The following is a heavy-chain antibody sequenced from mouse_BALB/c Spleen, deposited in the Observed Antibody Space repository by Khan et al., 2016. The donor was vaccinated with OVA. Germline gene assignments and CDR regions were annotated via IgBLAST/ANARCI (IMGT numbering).Heavy chain of an antibody. J-gene: IGHJ4*01. CDR2: ISTYYDDA. CDR1: GYTFTDYA. CDR3: ARNYYGTRNAMDY. V-gene: IGHV1S137*01. D-gene: IGHD1-1*01. Sequence: QVQLQQSGAELVRPGVSVKISCKGSGYTFTDYAMHWVKQSHTKSLEWIGVISTYYDDASYSQKFKGKATMTIDKSSSTAYLELARLTSEDYAIYYYARNYYGTRNAMDYWGQGTSVTVSS.